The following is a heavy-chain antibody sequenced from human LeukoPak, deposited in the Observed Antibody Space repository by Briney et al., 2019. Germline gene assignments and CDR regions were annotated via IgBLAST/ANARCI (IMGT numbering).Heavy chain of an antibody. CDR3: ARRYYYDSSGWRN. V-gene: IGHV4-59*08. Sequence: SETLSLTCTVSGGSISSYYWSWIRQPPGKGLEWIGYIYYSGSTNYNPSLKSRVTISVDTSKNQFSLKLSSVTAADTAVYYCARRYYYDSSGWRNWGQGTLVTVSS. D-gene: IGHD3-22*01. CDR1: GGSISSYY. CDR2: IYYSGST. J-gene: IGHJ4*02.